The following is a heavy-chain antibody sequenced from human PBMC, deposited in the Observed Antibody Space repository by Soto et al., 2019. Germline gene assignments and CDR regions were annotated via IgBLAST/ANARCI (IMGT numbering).Heavy chain of an antibody. CDR1: GFTFSSYA. J-gene: IGHJ4*02. V-gene: IGHV3-30-3*01. Sequence: GGSLRLSCAASGFTFSSYAMHWVRQAPGKGLEWVAVISYDGSNKYYADSVKGRFTISRDNSKNTLYLQMNSLRAEDTAVYYCAREDGDYANYIDYWGQGALV. CDR3: AREDGDYANYIDY. CDR2: ISYDGSNK. D-gene: IGHD4-17*01.